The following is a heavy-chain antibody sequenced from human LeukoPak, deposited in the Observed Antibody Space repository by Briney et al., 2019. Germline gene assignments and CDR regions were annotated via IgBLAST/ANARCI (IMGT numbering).Heavy chain of an antibody. CDR2: MNPNSGNT. V-gene: IGHV1-8*01. Sequence: ASVKVSCKASGYTFTIYDINWARQATGQGLEWMGWMNPNSGNTGYAQKFQGRVTMTRDTSISTAYMELSGLRSEDTAVYYCARGAPGSYCSGGSCPYFDYWGQGTLVTVSS. CDR3: ARGAPGSYCSGGSCPYFDY. J-gene: IGHJ4*02. CDR1: GYTFTIYD. D-gene: IGHD2-15*01.